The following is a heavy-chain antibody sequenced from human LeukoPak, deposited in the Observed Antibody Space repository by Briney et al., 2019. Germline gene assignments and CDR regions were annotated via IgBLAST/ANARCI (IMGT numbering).Heavy chain of an antibody. J-gene: IGHJ4*02. CDR3: ARGRGSSWTNYFDY. Sequence: SGGSLRLSCAASGFTFDDYGMSWVRQAPGKGLEWVANIKQDGSEKYYVDSVKGRFTISRDNAKNSLYLQMSTLRAEDTAVYYCARGRGSSWTNYFDYWGQGTLVTVSS. CDR1: GFTFDDYG. V-gene: IGHV3-7*04. D-gene: IGHD6-13*01. CDR2: IKQDGSEK.